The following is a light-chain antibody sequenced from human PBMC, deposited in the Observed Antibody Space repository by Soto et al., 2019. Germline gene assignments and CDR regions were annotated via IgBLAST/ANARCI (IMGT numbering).Light chain of an antibody. J-gene: IGKJ2*01. CDR2: GAT. Sequence: EIVLTQSPGTLSLSPGERATLSCRASQSISSGFLAWYQQKPGQAPRLLIYGATSRATGVSDRFSGSGSGKDFPLTFSRLEPEDFAVYYCQQNGGSPSYTFGQGTK. V-gene: IGKV3-20*01. CDR1: QSISSGF. CDR3: QQNGGSPSYT.